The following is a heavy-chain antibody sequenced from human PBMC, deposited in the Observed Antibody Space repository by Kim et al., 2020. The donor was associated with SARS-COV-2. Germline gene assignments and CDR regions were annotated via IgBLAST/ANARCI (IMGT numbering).Heavy chain of an antibody. V-gene: IGHV3-21*01. J-gene: IGHJ4*02. CDR1: GFTFSSYS. Sequence: GGSLRLSCAASGFTFSSYSMNWVRQAPGKGLEWVSSISSSSSYIYYADSVKGRFTISRDNAKNSLYLQMNSLRAEDTAVYYCASNPLGQWLRYDDYWGQGTLVTVSS. D-gene: IGHD6-19*01. CDR3: ASNPLGQWLRYDDY. CDR2: ISSSSSYI.